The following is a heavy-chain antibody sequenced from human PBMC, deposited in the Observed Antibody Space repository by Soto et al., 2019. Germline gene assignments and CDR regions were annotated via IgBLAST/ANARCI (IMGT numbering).Heavy chain of an antibody. CDR3: ARVEAVAGLYNYHGLDV. CDR1: GVTFRNYA. J-gene: IGHJ6*02. D-gene: IGHD6-19*01. Sequence: QVQLVQSGAEVKKPGSSVKVSCKVSGVTFRNYAIDWVRLAPGHGLEWMGGIGPIFGTTYYTQKFQGRATIIADDSTTTAYLEMSSLRSEDTAIYYCARVEAVAGLYNYHGLDVWGQGTAVTVSS. V-gene: IGHV1-69*12. CDR2: IGPIFGTT.